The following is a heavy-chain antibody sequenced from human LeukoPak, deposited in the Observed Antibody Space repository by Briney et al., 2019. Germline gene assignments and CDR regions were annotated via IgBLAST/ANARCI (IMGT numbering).Heavy chain of an antibody. D-gene: IGHD1-1*01. J-gene: IGHJ5*02. CDR1: GGSISSYY. V-gene: IGHV4-59*01. CDR3: ARAITTGTTSSPWFDP. CDR2: IYYSGST. Sequence: PETLSLTCTVSGGSISSYYWSWIRQPPGKGLEWIGYIYYSGSTNYNPSLKSRVTISVDTSKNQFSLKLSSVTAADTAVYYCARAITTGTTSSPWFDPWGQGTLVTVSS.